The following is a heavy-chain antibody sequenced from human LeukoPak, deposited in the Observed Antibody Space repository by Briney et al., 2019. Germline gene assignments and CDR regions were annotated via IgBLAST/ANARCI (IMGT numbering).Heavy chain of an antibody. CDR2: IYSSGNT. D-gene: IGHD6-19*01. CDR1: GGSISGYY. V-gene: IGHV4-4*07. J-gene: IGHJ4*02. CDR3: ARDIAVAGLFDN. Sequence: SETLSPTCTVSGGSISGYYWTWIRQPAGKALEWIGRIYSSGNTNYNPSLRSRVILSVDTSKNQFSLRLNSVTAADTAVYYCARDIAVAGLFDNWGQGTLVTVSS.